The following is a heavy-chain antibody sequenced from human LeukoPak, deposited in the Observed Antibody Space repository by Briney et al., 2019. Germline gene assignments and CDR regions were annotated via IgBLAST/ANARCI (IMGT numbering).Heavy chain of an antibody. Sequence: PGGSLRLSCAASGFTFSSYSMNWVRQAPGKGLEWVAFIRYDASNKKYADSVKGRFTISRDNSKNTLYLQMNSLRAEDTAVYYCAKLAKYFYGAETFYFFEHWGQGTPVTASS. CDR3: AKLAKYFYGAETFYFFEH. J-gene: IGHJ4*02. CDR1: GFTFSSYS. CDR2: IRYDASNK. D-gene: IGHD3-10*01. V-gene: IGHV3-30*02.